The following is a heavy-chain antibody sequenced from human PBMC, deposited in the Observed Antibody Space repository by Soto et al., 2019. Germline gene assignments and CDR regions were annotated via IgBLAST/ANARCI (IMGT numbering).Heavy chain of an antibody. V-gene: IGHV3-23*01. CDR3: VIDRESLCFGVSDY. D-gene: IGHD3-10*01. Sequence: GGSLRLSCAASGFTFSSYAMSWVRRAPGKGLEWVSAISGSGGSTYYADSVKGRFTISRDNSKNTLYLQMNSLRAEDTAVYYCVIDRESLCFGVSDYWGQGTLVPVYS. J-gene: IGHJ4*02. CDR2: ISGSGGST. CDR1: GFTFSSYA.